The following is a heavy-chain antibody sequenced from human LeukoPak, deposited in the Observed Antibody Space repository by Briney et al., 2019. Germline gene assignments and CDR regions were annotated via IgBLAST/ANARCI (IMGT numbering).Heavy chain of an antibody. D-gene: IGHD2-2*01. CDR3: ARGNYYCSSTSCYMYYFDY. Sequence: PSETLSLTCTVSGGSLSSGGYYWSWIRQPPGKGLEWIGYIYHSGSTYYNPSLKSRVTISVDRSKNQFSLKLSSVTAADTAVYYCARGNYYCSSTSCYMYYFDYWGQGTLVTVSS. CDR1: GGSLSSGGYY. J-gene: IGHJ4*02. V-gene: IGHV4-30-2*01. CDR2: IYHSGST.